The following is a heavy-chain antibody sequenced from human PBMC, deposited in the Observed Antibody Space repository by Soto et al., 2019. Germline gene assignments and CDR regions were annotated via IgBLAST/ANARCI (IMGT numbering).Heavy chain of an antibody. CDR2: IYPGGST. CDR1: GASISSGGYS. D-gene: IGHD5-18*01. J-gene: IGHJ2*01. CDR3: ARSGSSCGSYWYFEL. Sequence: QPQLLESGSGLVKPSQTLSLTCVYSGASISSGGYSWSWIRQPPGKGLEWIGYIYPGGSTSYNPSLKRPGSRSVDRSKNQFCLSLTSVTAAHAATYYCARSGSSCGSYWYFELWCRGTLVSVSS. V-gene: IGHV4-30-2*01.